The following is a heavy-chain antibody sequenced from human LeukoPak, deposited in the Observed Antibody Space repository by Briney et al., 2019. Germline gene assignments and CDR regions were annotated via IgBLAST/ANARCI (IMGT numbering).Heavy chain of an antibody. J-gene: IGHJ5*02. CDR1: GGSISSGSYY. CDR2: IYTSGST. D-gene: IGHD2-15*01. V-gene: IGHV4-61*02. CDR3: ARDIVVVVAATEWFDP. Sequence: SETLSLTCTVSGGSISSGSYYWSWIRQPAGKGLEWIGRIYTSGSTNYNPSLKSRVTISVDTSKNQFSLKLSSVTAADTAVYYCARDIVVVVAATEWFDPWGQGTLVTVSS.